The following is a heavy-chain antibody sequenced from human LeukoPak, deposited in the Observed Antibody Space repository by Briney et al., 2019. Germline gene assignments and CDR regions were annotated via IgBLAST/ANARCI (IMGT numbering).Heavy chain of an antibody. D-gene: IGHD6-13*01. CDR2: INHSGGT. Sequence: SETLSLTCAVYGGSFSGYYWSWIRQPPGKGLEWIGEINHSGGTNYNPSLKSRVTISVDTSKNQFSLKLSSVTAADTAVYYCASLVTAAGRDYWGQGTLVTVSS. CDR1: GGSFSGYY. J-gene: IGHJ4*02. V-gene: IGHV4-34*01. CDR3: ASLVTAAGRDY.